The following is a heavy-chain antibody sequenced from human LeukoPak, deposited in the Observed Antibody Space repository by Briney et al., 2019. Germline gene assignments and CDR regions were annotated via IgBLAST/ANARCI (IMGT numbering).Heavy chain of an antibody. D-gene: IGHD3-3*01. CDR2: INPNSGGT. CDR3: ARRRGFLSSHYYYYMDV. J-gene: IGHJ6*03. CDR1: GYTFTGYY. V-gene: IGHV1-2*02. Sequence: ASVKVSCKASGYTFTGYYMHWVRQAPGQGLEWMGWINPNSGGTNYTQKFQGRVTMTRDTSISTAYMELSRLRSDDTAVYYCARRRGFLSSHYYYYMDVWGKGTTVTVSS.